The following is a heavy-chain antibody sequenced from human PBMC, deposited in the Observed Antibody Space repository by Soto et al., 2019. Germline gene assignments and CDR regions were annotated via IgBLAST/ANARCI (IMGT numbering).Heavy chain of an antibody. J-gene: IGHJ6*02. V-gene: IGHV3-30*03. CDR3: TTRINGMDV. Sequence: QVQLVESGGGVVQPGRSLRLSCAASGFTFSSYGMHWVRQAPGKGLEWVAVISYDGSNKYYADSVKGRFTISRDNSKNTLYLQMNSLRAEDTAVYYCTTRINGMDVCGQGTTVTVSS. CDR2: ISYDGSNK. D-gene: IGHD3-22*01. CDR1: GFTFSSYG.